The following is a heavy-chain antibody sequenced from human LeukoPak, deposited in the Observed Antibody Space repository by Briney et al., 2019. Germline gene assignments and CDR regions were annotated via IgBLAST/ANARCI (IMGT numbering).Heavy chain of an antibody. CDR3: ARDPIAAAGSLHFDY. J-gene: IGHJ4*02. D-gene: IGHD6-13*01. V-gene: IGHV3-30*04. CDR2: ISYDGSNK. Sequence: GGSLRLSCAASGFTFSSYAMHWVRQAPGKGLEWVAVISYDGSNKYYADSVKGRFTISRDNSKNTLYPQMNSLRAEDTAVYYCARDPIAAAGSLHFDYWGQGTLVTVSS. CDR1: GFTFSSYA.